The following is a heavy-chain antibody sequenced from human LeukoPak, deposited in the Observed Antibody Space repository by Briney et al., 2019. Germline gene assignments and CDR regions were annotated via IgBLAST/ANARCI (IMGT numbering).Heavy chain of an antibody. CDR3: ARRRWGYGSGSYDY. D-gene: IGHD3-10*01. J-gene: IGHJ4*02. CDR2: INHSGSTT. Sequence: SETLSLTCAVYGGSFSDYYWSWTRQSPGKGLEWIGEINHSGSTTNYNPSLKNRVTISVDTSKKQFSLKLSSVTAADTAVYYCARRRWGYGSGSYDYWGQGTLVTVSS. CDR1: GGSFSDYY. V-gene: IGHV4-34*01.